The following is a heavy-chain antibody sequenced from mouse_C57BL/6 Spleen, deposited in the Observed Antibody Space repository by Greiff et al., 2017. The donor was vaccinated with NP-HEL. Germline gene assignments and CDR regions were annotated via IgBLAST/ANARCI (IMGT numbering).Heavy chain of an antibody. J-gene: IGHJ2*01. Sequence: VKLMESGAELAKPGASVKISCKASGYAFSSYWMNWVKQRPGKGLEWIGQIYPGDGDTNYNGKFKGKATLTADKSSSTAYMQLSSLTSEDSAVYFCARPGYYGSLYFDYWGQGTTLTVSS. D-gene: IGHD1-1*01. CDR2: IYPGDGDT. V-gene: IGHV1-80*01. CDR3: ARPGYYGSLYFDY. CDR1: GYAFSSYW.